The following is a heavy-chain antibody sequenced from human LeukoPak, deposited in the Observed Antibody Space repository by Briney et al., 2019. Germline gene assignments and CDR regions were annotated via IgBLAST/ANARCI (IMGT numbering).Heavy chain of an antibody. D-gene: IGHD2-2*01. J-gene: IGHJ6*02. Sequence: GASVKVSCKASGYTFTSYYMHWVRQAPGQGLEWMGIINPSGGSTSYAQKFQGRVTMTRDTSTSTVYVELSSLRSEDTAVYYCARDGPAATYYYYYGMDVWGQGTTVTVSS. CDR1: GYTFTSYY. CDR2: INPSGGST. CDR3: ARDGPAATYYYYYGMDV. V-gene: IGHV1-46*01.